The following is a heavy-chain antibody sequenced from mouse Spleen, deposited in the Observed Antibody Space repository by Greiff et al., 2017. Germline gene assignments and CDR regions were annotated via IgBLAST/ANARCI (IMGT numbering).Heavy chain of an antibody. CDR1: GFNIKDDY. CDR3: TTPIYDGYYVWYFDV. J-gene: IGHJ1*01. CDR2: IDPENGDT. V-gene: IGHV14-4*01. Sequence: EVQLQQSGAELVRPGASVKLSCTASGFNIKDDYMHWVKQRPEQGLEWIGWIDPENGDTEYASKFQGKATITADTSSNTAYLQLSSLTSEDTAVYYCTTPIYDGYYVWYFDVWGAGTTVTVSS. D-gene: IGHD2-3*01.